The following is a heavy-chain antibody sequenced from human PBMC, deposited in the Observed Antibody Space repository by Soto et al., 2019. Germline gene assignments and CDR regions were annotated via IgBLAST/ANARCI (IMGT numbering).Heavy chain of an antibody. CDR3: AITPYSNYGGGFDY. CDR1: GGSISSGGYY. V-gene: IGHV4-31*03. Sequence: PSETLSLTCTVSGGSISSGGYYWSWIRQHPGKGLEWIGYIYYSGSTYYNPSLKSRVTISVDTSKNQFSLKLSSVTAADTAVYYCAITPYSNYGGGFDYWGQGTLVTVSS. CDR2: IYYSGST. J-gene: IGHJ4*02. D-gene: IGHD4-4*01.